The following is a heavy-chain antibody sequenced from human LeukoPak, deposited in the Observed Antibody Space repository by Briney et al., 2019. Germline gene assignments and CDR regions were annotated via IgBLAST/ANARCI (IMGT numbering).Heavy chain of an antibody. CDR1: GGSISSGNYY. CDR2: IYTSGST. V-gene: IGHV4-61*02. Sequence: SQTLSLTCTVSGGSISSGNYYWSWIRQPAGKGLEWIGRIYTSGSTNYNPSLKSRVTISVDTSKNQFSLRLSSVTAADTAVYYCARVGGGAAGLIRSFDYWGQGTLVTVSS. CDR3: ARVGGGAAGLIRSFDY. D-gene: IGHD6-13*01. J-gene: IGHJ4*02.